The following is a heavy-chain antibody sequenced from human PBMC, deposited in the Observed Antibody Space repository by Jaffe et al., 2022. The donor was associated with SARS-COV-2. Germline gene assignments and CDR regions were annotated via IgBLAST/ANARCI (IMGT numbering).Heavy chain of an antibody. D-gene: IGHD2-2*01. CDR2: MNPNSGNT. CDR1: GYTFTSYD. V-gene: IGHV1-8*01. CDR3: ARSNCSSTSCYGTYYYYGMDV. J-gene: IGHJ6*02. Sequence: QVQLVQSGAEVKKPGASVKVSCKASGYTFTSYDINWVRQATGQGLEWMGWMNPNSGNTGYAQKFQGRVTMTRNTSISTAYMELSSLRSEDTAVYYCARSNCSSTSCYGTYYYYGMDVWGQGTTVTVSS.